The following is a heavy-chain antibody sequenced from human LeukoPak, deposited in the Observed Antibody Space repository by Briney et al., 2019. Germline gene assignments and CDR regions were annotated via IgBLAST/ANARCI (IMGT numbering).Heavy chain of an antibody. D-gene: IGHD2/OR15-2a*01. CDR1: GFTFTSYS. CDR3: VRDYFSD. CDR2: ISSSNSYI. V-gene: IGHV3-21*06. J-gene: IGHJ4*02. Sequence: PGGSLRLSCAASGFTFTSYSMNWVRQAPGKGLEWVSSISSSNSYIYYADSVKGRYTFSRDNAKNSLYLQMNSLRAEDTAVYYCVRDYFSDWGQGTLVTVSP.